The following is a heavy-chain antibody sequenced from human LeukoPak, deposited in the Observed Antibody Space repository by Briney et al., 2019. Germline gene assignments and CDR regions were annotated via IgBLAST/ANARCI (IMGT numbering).Heavy chain of an antibody. J-gene: IGHJ4*02. V-gene: IGHV1-18*01. Sequence: ASVTVSCTASGYTFTSYGISWGRQAPGRGLEWMGWISAYNGNTNYAQKLQGRVTMTTDTSTSTAYMEMRSLRSDDTAVYYCARDLPIGTSSVFESYWGQGTLVTVSS. CDR3: ARDLPIGTSSVFESY. D-gene: IGHD1-7*01. CDR2: ISAYNGNT. CDR1: GYTFTSYG.